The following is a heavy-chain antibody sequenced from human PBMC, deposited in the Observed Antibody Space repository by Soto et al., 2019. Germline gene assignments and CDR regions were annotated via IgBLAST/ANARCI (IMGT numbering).Heavy chain of an antibody. CDR2: IYYPGLT. V-gene: IGHV4-30-2*06. CDR1: GDSISSGGLS. CDR3: ARGRRSKTATAGTGWFDP. J-gene: IGHJ5*02. D-gene: IGHD6-13*01. Sequence: QLQLQESGSGLLKPSQTLSLNCSVSGDSISSGGLSWNWLRQSPGRGLEWIGYIYYPGLTYYNPSLMGRVSMSLDTSENQVSLSLSSVTAADSAVYYCARGRRSKTATAGTGWFDPWGPGTLVTVSS.